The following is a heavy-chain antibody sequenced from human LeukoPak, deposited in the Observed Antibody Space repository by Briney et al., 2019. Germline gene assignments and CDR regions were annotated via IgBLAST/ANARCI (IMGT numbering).Heavy chain of an antibody. CDR3: ARDEITDYMDV. CDR1: GFTFSSYS. CDR2: ISSSIRTT. D-gene: IGHD5-24*01. Sequence: GGSLRLSCAASGFTFSSYSMNWVRQAPGKGLEWISYISSSIRTTYYADSVKGRFTISRDNAKNSLYLQMNSLRTEDTAVYYCARDEITDYMDVWGKGTTVTVSS. J-gene: IGHJ6*03. V-gene: IGHV3-48*01.